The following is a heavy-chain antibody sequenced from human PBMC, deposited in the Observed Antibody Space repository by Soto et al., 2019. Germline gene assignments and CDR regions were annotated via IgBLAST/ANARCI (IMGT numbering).Heavy chain of an antibody. Sequence: TGGSPRLSCAASGFTFSSYAMNWVRQAPGKGLEWVSAISGGGSSTYYAGSVKGRFTISRDNSRNTLYLQISSLRADDTALYYCAKGFDFWSGPGDYWGQGTLVTVSS. CDR2: ISGGGSST. D-gene: IGHD3-3*01. CDR3: AKGFDFWSGPGDY. J-gene: IGHJ4*02. CDR1: GFTFSSYA. V-gene: IGHV3-23*01.